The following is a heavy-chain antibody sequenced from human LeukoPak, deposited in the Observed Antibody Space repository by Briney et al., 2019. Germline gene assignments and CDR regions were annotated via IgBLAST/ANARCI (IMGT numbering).Heavy chain of an antibody. D-gene: IGHD6-13*01. CDR1: RYTLTSYG. V-gene: IGHV1-18*01. Sequence: AAVTVSCQASRYTLTSYGLSGLGPAPGQGLAGMGWICAYNGNTNYAQKLQGRVTIARDTSASTVYMELRSLRSDDTAVYYCARGSSWYGFYYDLDVWGKGTTVTVSS. CDR3: ARGSSWYGFYYDLDV. CDR2: ICAYNGNT. J-gene: IGHJ6*03.